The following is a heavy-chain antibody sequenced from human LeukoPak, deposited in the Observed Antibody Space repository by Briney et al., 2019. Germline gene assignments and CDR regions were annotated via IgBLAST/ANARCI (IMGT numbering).Heavy chain of an antibody. D-gene: IGHD5-12*01. CDR1: GGSISSYY. CDR2: IYYSGST. J-gene: IGHJ6*02. V-gene: IGHV4-59*01. CDR3: ARWGSGYPYYYYRMDV. Sequence: SETLSLTCTVSGGSISSYYWRWIRQPPGKGLEWIGYIYYSGSTNYNPSLKSRVTISVDTSKNQFSLKLSSVTAADTAVYYCARWGSGYPYYYYRMDVWGQGTTVTVSS.